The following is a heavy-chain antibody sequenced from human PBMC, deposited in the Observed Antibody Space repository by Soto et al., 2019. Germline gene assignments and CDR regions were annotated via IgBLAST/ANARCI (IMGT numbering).Heavy chain of an antibody. CDR2: IYHSGST. CDR3: ARGYYYDSSGLNPAGWFDP. Sequence: QLQLQESGSGLVKPSQTLSLTCAVSGGSISSGGYSWSWIRQPPGKGLEWIGYIYHSGSTYYNPSLKSRVTISVDRSKNQFSLKLSSVTAADTSVYYCARGYYYDSSGLNPAGWFDPWGQGTLVTVSS. CDR1: GGSISSGGYS. V-gene: IGHV4-30-2*01. D-gene: IGHD3-22*01. J-gene: IGHJ5*02.